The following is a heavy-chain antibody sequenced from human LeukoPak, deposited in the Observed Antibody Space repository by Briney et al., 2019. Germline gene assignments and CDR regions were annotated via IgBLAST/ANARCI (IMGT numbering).Heavy chain of an antibody. CDR3: AKSVTLPKFDY. CDR2: IYSGGST. D-gene: IGHD4-23*01. V-gene: IGHV3-NL1*01. CDR1: GFTFSSYG. J-gene: IGHJ4*02. Sequence: GGSLRLSCAASGFTFSSYGMHWVRQAPGKGLEWVSVIYSGGSTYYADSVKGRFTISRDNSKNTLYLQMNSLRAEDTAVYYCAKSVTLPKFDYWGQGTLVTVSS.